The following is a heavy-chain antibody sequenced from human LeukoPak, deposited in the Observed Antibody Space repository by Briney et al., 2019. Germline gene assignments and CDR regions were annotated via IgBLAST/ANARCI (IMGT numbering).Heavy chain of an antibody. CDR1: GYTFTNYG. D-gene: IGHD6-13*01. J-gene: IGHJ4*02. V-gene: IGHV1-18*01. CDR2: ISGYNGNA. Sequence: ASVKVSCKTSGYTFTNYGISWVRQAPGQGLEWMGWISGYNGNANYAQKLQGRVTMTTDTSTSTVYMELRSLRSDDTAVYYCAREPTYTSSWYTTCDYWGRGTLVTVSS. CDR3: AREPTYTSSWYTTCDY.